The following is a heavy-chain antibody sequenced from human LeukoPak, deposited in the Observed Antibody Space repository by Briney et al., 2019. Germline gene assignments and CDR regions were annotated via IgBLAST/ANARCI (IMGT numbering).Heavy chain of an antibody. V-gene: IGHV5-51*01. CDR3: ARRFDSGFDY. CDR1: GYSFTTYW. D-gene: IGHD3-9*01. J-gene: IGHJ4*02. CDR2: IYPDDSDT. Sequence: GESLKISCKGSGYSFTTYWIGWLRQMPGKGLEWMGIIYPDDSDTTYSPSLHGQVTISADKSISTAYLQWSSLKASDTAMYYCARRFDSGFDYWGQGTLVTVSS.